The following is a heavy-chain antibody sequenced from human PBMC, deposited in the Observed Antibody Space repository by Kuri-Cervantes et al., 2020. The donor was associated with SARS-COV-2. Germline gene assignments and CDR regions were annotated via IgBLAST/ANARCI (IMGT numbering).Heavy chain of an antibody. J-gene: IGHJ3*01. D-gene: IGHD1-26*01. Sequence: GESLKISCKGSGFRFTTYWNGWVRQMPGKGLEWMAIIYPTDSDTRYSPSFQGQVTISADKSISTAYLQWSSLKASDSAMYYCARTRGSYYTDAFDLWGQGTMVTVSS. CDR3: ARTRGSYYTDAFDL. CDR1: GFRFTTYW. CDR2: IYPTDSDT. V-gene: IGHV5-51*01.